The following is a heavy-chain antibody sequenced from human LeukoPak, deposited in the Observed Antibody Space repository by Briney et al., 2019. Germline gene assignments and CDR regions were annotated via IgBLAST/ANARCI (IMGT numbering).Heavy chain of an antibody. V-gene: IGHV4-4*07. CDR1: GGSISSYY. D-gene: IGHD2-8*01. CDR2: IYTSGST. J-gene: IGHJ6*03. CDR3: ARDEGCTNGVCPYYYYYYYMDV. Sequence: SETLSLTCTVSGGSISSYYWSWIRQPAAKGLEWIGRIYTSGSTNYNPSLKSRVTMSVDTSKNQFSLRLSSVTAADTAVYYCARDEGCTNGVCPYYYYYYYMDVWGKGTTVTVSS.